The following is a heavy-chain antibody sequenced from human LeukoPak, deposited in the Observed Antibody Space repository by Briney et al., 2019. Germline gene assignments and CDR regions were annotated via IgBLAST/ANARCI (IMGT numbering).Heavy chain of an antibody. Sequence: LTGGSLRLSCAAFGFTFSSYGMHWVRQAPGKGLEWVAVISYDGSNKYYGDSVKGRFTISRDNSKNTLYLQMNSLRAEDTAVYYCAKSEGFVGGSYWGGYFDYWGQGTLVTVSS. J-gene: IGHJ4*01. CDR1: GFTFSSYG. D-gene: IGHD1-26*01. V-gene: IGHV3-30*18. CDR3: AKSEGFVGGSYWGGYFDY. CDR2: ISYDGSNK.